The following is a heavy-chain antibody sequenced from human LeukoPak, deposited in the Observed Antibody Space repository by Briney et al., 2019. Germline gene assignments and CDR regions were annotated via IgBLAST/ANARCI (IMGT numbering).Heavy chain of an antibody. Sequence: GGSLKLSCAASGFTFSGSAMHWVRQASGKGLEWVGRIRSKANSYATAYAASVKGRFTISRDDSKNTAYLQMNSLKTEDTAVHYCTRPPSRPYCSSTSCYSDDYWGQGTLVTVSS. D-gene: IGHD2-2*01. CDR3: TRPPSRPYCSSTSCYSDDY. CDR2: IRSKANSYAT. CDR1: GFTFSGSA. V-gene: IGHV3-73*01. J-gene: IGHJ4*02.